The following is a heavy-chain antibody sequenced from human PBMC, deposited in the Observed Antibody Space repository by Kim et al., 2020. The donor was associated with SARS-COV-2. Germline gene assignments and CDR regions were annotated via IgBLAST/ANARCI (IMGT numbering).Heavy chain of an antibody. D-gene: IGHD1-26*01. V-gene: IGHV3-11*06. CDR1: GFTFSDYY. Sequence: GGSLRLSCAASGFTFSDYYMSWIRQAPGKGLEWVSYISSSSSYTNYADSVKGRFTISRDNAKNSLYLQMNSLRAEDTAVYYCARDGVELTELPGDYWGQGTLVTVSS. CDR2: ISSSSSYT. J-gene: IGHJ4*02. CDR3: ARDGVELTELPGDY.